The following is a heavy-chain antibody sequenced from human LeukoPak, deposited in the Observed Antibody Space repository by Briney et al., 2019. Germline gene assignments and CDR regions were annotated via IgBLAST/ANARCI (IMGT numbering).Heavy chain of an antibody. CDR1: GFTFSSYS. CDR2: ITSSSSYI. D-gene: IGHD2-15*01. V-gene: IGHV3-21*01. J-gene: IGHJ4*02. CDR3: ARDFGGYCSGGSCYSGWSDY. Sequence: PGGSLRLSCAASGFTFSSYSMNWVRQAPGKGLEWVSSITSSSSYIYYADSVKGRFTISRDNAKNSLYLQMNSLRAEDTAVYYCARDFGGYCSGGSCYSGWSDYWGQGTLVTASS.